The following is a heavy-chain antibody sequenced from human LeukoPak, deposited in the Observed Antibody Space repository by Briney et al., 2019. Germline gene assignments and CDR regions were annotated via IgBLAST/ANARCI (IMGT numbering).Heavy chain of an antibody. Sequence: GGSLRLSCAASGFTFDDYAMHWVRQAPGKGLEWVSGISWNSGSIGYADSVKGQFTISRDNAKNSLYLQMNSLRAEDTALYYCAKDIAPTVYYYDSSGYFDYWGQGTLVTVSS. D-gene: IGHD3-22*01. V-gene: IGHV3-9*01. CDR1: GFTFDDYA. J-gene: IGHJ4*02. CDR3: AKDIAPTVYYYDSSGYFDY. CDR2: ISWNSGSI.